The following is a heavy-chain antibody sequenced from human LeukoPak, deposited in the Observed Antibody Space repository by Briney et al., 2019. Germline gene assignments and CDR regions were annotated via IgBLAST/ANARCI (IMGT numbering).Heavy chain of an antibody. Sequence: SETLSLTCAVYGGSFNGYYWSWIRQPPGKGLEWIGEINHSGSTNYNPSLKSRVTISVDTSKNQFSLKLSSVTAADPAVYYCARGREGYYGWGSSFDYWGQGTLVTVSS. CDR2: INHSGST. CDR1: GGSFNGYY. V-gene: IGHV4-34*01. J-gene: IGHJ4*02. CDR3: ARGREGYYGWGSSFDY. D-gene: IGHD3-10*01.